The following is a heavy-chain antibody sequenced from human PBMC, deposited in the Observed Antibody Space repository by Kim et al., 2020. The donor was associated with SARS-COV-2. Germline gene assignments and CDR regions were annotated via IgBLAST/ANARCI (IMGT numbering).Heavy chain of an antibody. J-gene: IGHJ4*02. V-gene: IGHV3-48*03. CDR3: ARVTNYSPFDY. D-gene: IGHD4-4*01. Sequence: RYYADSVRGRFTISRDNDQSSLFLQMNSLRAEGTAVYYCARVTNYSPFDYWGQGTLVTVSS. CDR2: R.